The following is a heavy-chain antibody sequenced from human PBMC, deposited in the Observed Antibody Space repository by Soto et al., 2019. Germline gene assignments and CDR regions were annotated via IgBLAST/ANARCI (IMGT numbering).Heavy chain of an antibody. Sequence: QVQLQQWGAGLLKPSETLSLTCAVYGGSFSGYYWSWIRQPPGKGLAWIGEINHSGSTNYNPSLNSRVTISVDTSKNQFSLKLSAVTAAATAVYYCAGRRRTGYGGYGRFDYWGQGTLVTVSS. J-gene: IGHJ4*02. CDR3: AGRRRTGYGGYGRFDY. CDR1: GGSFSGYY. CDR2: INHSGST. V-gene: IGHV4-34*01. D-gene: IGHD5-12*01.